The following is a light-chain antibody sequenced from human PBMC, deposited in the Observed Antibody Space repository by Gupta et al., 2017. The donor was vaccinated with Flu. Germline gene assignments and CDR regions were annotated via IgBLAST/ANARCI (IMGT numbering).Light chain of an antibody. J-gene: IGLJ2*01. V-gene: IGLV3-1*01. Sequence: SPGQTATITCSGDKLGDKYACWYRQKPGQSPLLVIFQDNKRPSGIPERFSGSNSGNTATLTISGTQAMDEADYYCQAWDSSTVIFGGGTKLTVL. CDR2: QDN. CDR1: KLGDKY. CDR3: QAWDSSTVI.